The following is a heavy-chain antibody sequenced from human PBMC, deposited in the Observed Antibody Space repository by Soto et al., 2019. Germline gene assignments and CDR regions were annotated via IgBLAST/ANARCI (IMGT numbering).Heavy chain of an antibody. CDR3: ANGYLNSDSGSYYGDAFDI. D-gene: IGHD1-26*01. Sequence: GGSLRLSCAASGFTFSSYAMSWVRQAPGKGLEWVSAISGSGGSTYYADSVKGRFTISRDNYKNTLYLQMNSPRAEDTAVYYCANGYLNSDSGSYYGDAFDIWGQGTMVTVSS. J-gene: IGHJ3*02. CDR1: GFTFSSYA. CDR2: ISGSGGST. V-gene: IGHV3-23*01.